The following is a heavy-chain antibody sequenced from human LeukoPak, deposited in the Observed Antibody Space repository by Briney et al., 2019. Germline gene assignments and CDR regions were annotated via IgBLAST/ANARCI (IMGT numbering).Heavy chain of an antibody. CDR2: IYYSGSP. CDR3: ARQGLLRGSSGYYYKFWKLDAFDI. CDR1: GGSISSSSYY. J-gene: IGHJ3*02. V-gene: IGHV4-39*01. Sequence: SETLSLTCTVSGGSISSSSYYWGWIRQPPGKGLEWIGSIYYSGSPYYNPSLKSRVTISVDASKNQFSLKLSSVTAADTAVYYCARQGLLRGSSGYYYKFWKLDAFDIWGQGTMVTVSS. D-gene: IGHD3-22*01.